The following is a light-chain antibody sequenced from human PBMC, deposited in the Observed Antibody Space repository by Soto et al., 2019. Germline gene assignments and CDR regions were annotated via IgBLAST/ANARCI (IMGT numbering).Light chain of an antibody. CDR2: SAS. CDR1: QSVTNN. CDR3: QQYSDWPVT. Sequence: IVMTQSPATLSVSPGERVTFSCRASQSVTNNLAWYQHRPGQAPRLLISSASTGAAGVPGRFSGSGSGTEFTLTINSLRSEDFAIYYCQQYSDWPVTFGGGTKGGIK. V-gene: IGKV3-15*01. J-gene: IGKJ4*01.